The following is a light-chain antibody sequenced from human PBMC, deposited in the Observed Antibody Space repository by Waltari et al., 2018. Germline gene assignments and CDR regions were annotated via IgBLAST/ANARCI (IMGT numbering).Light chain of an antibody. CDR2: STS. Sequence: EIVLTQSPGTLSLSPGEGATLSCRASQTVSSTYLAWYQQKPGQAPRLLIYSTSTRATGIPDKFSGSGSGTDFTLTISRLEPEDFAVDYCQLYDGSRTFGQGTKVEIK. J-gene: IGKJ1*01. CDR3: QLYDGSRT. V-gene: IGKV3-20*01. CDR1: QTVSSTY.